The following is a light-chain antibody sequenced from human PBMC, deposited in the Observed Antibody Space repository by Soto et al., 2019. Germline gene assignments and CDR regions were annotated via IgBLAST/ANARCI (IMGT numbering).Light chain of an antibody. CDR2: EVS. J-gene: IGLJ2*01. CDR1: SSDVVGYNY. Sequence: QSALTQPPSASGSPGQSVTISCTGTSSDVVGYNYVSWHQQHPGKAPNLMIYEVSKRPSGVPDRFSGYKSGNTASLTASGLQAEDEADYYCSSYAGSNNVVFGGGTKVTVL. V-gene: IGLV2-8*01. CDR3: SSYAGSNNVV.